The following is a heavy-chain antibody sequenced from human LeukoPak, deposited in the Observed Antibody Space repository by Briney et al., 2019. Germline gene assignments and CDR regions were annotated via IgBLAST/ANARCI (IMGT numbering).Heavy chain of an antibody. CDR3: ARDGVSKGKRFDY. D-gene: IGHD2-8*01. CDR1: GYNFKTHA. J-gene: IGHJ4*02. CDR2: ISAYNGNT. Sequence: GASVKVSCHTSGYNFKTHALSWVRQAPGQGLEWMGWISAYNGNTNYAQKLQGRVTMTTGTSTSTAYMELRSLRSDDTAVYYCARDGVSKGKRFDYWGQGTLVTVSS. V-gene: IGHV1-18*01.